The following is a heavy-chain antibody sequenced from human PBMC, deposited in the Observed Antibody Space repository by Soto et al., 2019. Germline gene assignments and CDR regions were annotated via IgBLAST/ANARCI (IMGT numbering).Heavy chain of an antibody. V-gene: IGHV3-23*01. D-gene: IGHD6-13*01. CDR2: ISGSGGST. Sequence: EVQLLESGGGLVQPGGSLRLSCAASGFTFSSYVMSWVRQAPGKGLEWVSAISGSGGSTYYADSVKGRFTISRDNSKNTLYLQMNSLRAEDTAVYYCAKNVASGRGIAAAGTGYWGQGTLVTVSS. CDR3: AKNVASGRGIAAAGTGY. CDR1: GFTFSSYV. J-gene: IGHJ4*02.